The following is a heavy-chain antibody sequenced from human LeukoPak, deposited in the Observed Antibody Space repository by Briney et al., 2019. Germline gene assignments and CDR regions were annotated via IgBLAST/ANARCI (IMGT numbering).Heavy chain of an antibody. CDR2: ISSSSSYI. CDR3: ARDHTVTTAGY. V-gene: IGHV3-21*01. D-gene: IGHD4-17*01. J-gene: IGHJ4*02. Sequence: GGSLRLSCAASGFTFSSYSMNWVRQAPGKGLEWVSSISSSSSYIYYADSVKGRFTISRDNAKNSLYLQMNSLRAEDTAVYYCARDHTVTTAGYWGQGTLATVSS. CDR1: GFTFSSYS.